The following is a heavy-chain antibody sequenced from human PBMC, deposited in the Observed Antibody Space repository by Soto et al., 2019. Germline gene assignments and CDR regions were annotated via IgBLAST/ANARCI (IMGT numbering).Heavy chain of an antibody. CDR1: GYTFSTYA. V-gene: IGHV1-3*01. CDR3: AKYNIVGATHDAFDI. CDR2: LNGGTGQT. Sequence: ASVKVSCKASGYTFSTYAMHWVRQAPGQSLEWMGWLNGGTGQTRYSQKFQDRVIITRDTSASTGYMELSSLRAEDTAVYYCAKYNIVGATHDAFDIWGQGTMVTVSS. J-gene: IGHJ3*02. D-gene: IGHD1-26*01.